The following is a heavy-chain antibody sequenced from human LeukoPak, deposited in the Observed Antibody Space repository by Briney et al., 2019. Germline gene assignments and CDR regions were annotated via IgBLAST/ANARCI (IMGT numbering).Heavy chain of an antibody. V-gene: IGHV3-74*01. Sequence: GGSLRLSCAASGFNFASNWMHWVRQTPGKGLMWVSRINSGGSGTSYADSVEGRFTISRDNAKNSLYLQMNSLRAEDTALYYCTKDRGTTSSHYYFDYWGQGTLVTVSS. D-gene: IGHD6-6*01. CDR1: GFNFASNW. CDR2: INSGGSGT. J-gene: IGHJ4*02. CDR3: TKDRGTTSSHYYFDY.